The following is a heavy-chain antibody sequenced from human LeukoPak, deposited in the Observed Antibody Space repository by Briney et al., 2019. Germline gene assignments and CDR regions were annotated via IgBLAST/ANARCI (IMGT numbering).Heavy chain of an antibody. CDR1: GFTFSSYA. CDR3: ARSLVGYFDY. J-gene: IGHJ4*02. V-gene: IGHV3-30*04. CDR2: ISYDGSNK. Sequence: PGGSLRLSCAASGFTFSSYAMHWVRQAPGKGLEWVAVISYDGSNKYYADSVKGRFPISRDHSKNTLYLQMDSLRAEDTAVYYCARSLVGYFDYWGQGTLVTVSS.